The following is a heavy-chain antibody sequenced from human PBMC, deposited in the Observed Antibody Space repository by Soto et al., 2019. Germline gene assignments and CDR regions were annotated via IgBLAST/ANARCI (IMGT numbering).Heavy chain of an antibody. D-gene: IGHD3-10*01. CDR2: INHSGST. CDR3: ARGAQSYYRVGASFDP. Sequence: PSETLSLTCAVYGGSFSGYYWSWIRQPPGKGLEWIGEINHSGSTNYNPSLKSRVTISVDTSKNQFSLKLSSVTAADTAVYYCARGAQSYYRVGASFDPWGQGTLVTVSS. V-gene: IGHV4-34*01. CDR1: GGSFSGYY. J-gene: IGHJ5*02.